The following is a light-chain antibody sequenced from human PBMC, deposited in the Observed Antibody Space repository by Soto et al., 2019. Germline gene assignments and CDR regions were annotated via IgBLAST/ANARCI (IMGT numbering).Light chain of an antibody. J-gene: IGKJ1*01. CDR3: QQYNTYSWT. CDR1: QTISSW. V-gene: IGKV1-5*01. Sequence: DIQMTESPSTLSGSVGDRVTITCRASQTISSWLAWYQQKPGKAPKLLIYDASSLQSGVPSRFSGSGSGTEFALTISSLQPDDFATYYCQQYNTYSWTFGPGTKVHIK. CDR2: DAS.